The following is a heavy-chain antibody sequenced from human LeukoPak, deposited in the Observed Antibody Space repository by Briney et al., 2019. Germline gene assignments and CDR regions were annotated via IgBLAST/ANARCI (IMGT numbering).Heavy chain of an antibody. D-gene: IGHD5-18*01. V-gene: IGHV4-39*07. CDR2: IYYSGST. J-gene: IGHJ3*02. CDR1: GGSISSSSYY. Sequence: SETLSLTCTVSGGSISSSSYYWGWIRQPPGKGLEWIGSIYYSGSTYYNPSLKSRLTISVDMSRNQFSLRLSSVTAADTAVYYCARGPQDTAMVADDAFDIWGQGTMVTVSS. CDR3: ARGPQDTAMVADDAFDI.